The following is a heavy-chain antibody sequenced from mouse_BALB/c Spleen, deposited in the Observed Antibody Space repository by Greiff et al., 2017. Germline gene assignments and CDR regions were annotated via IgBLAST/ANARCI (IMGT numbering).Heavy chain of an antibody. CDR3: ARGRGTVVATDYFDY. V-gene: IGHV5-6-5*01. CDR1: GFTFSSYA. CDR2: ISSGGST. Sequence: EVKLMESGGGLVKPGGSLKLSCAASGFTFSSYAMSWVRQTPEKRLEWVASISSGGSTYYPDSVKGRFTISRDNARNILYLQMSSLRSEDTAMYYCARGRGTVVATDYFDYWGQGTTLTVSS. J-gene: IGHJ2*01. D-gene: IGHD1-1*01.